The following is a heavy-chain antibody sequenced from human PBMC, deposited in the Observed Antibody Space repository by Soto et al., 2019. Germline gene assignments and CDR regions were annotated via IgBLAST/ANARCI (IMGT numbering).Heavy chain of an antibody. J-gene: IGHJ6*02. Sequence: QVQLVESGGGVVQPGRSLRLSCAASGFTFNSYGMHWVRQGPGKGLEWVAFISYDSTKTYYADSVKGRFTISRDNSNSVLYVQMNSLTGEDTAVYYCARTRSTCSDFHYYALDVWGQGTTVTVSS. CDR2: ISYDSTKT. V-gene: IGHV3-30*03. CDR1: GFTFNSYG. D-gene: IGHD1-26*01. CDR3: ARTRSTCSDFHYYALDV.